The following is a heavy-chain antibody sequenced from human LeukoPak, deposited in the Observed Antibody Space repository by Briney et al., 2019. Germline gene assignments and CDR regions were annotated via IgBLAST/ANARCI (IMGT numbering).Heavy chain of an antibody. J-gene: IGHJ4*02. Sequence: ASVKVSCMASGYTFTSYGISWVRQAPGQGLEWMGWISAYNGNTNYAQKLQGRVTMTTDTSTSTAYMELRSLRSDDTAVYYCARDTGRPYYDFWSGYYTGTFDYWGQGTLVTVSS. V-gene: IGHV1-18*01. CDR2: ISAYNGNT. CDR1: GYTFTSYG. D-gene: IGHD3-3*01. CDR3: ARDTGRPYYDFWSGYYTGTFDY.